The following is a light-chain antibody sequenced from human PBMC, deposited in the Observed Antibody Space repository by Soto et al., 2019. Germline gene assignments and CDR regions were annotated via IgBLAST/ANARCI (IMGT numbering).Light chain of an antibody. CDR3: HSYDVSLSGPV. Sequence: QSVLTQPPSLPGAPGQRVTISCTGSSSNIGAGYDVHWYQQLPGTAPRVLIYDNNSRPSGVPDRFSGSKSGTSASLAITGLQAEDEADYYCHSYDVSLSGPVFGGGTKVTVL. J-gene: IGLJ2*01. V-gene: IGLV1-40*01. CDR2: DNN. CDR1: SSNIGAGYD.